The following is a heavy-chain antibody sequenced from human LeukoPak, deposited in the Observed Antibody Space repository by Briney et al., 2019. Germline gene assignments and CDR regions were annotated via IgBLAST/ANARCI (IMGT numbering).Heavy chain of an antibody. J-gene: IGHJ4*02. D-gene: IGHD1-7*01. Sequence: GASVKVSCKASGYTFTGYYMHWVRQAPGQGLEWMGWINPNSGGTNYAQKFQGRVTMTRDTSISTAYMGLRSLRSDDTAVYYCARGTHELRGNFDYWGQGTLVTVSS. CDR2: INPNSGGT. V-gene: IGHV1-2*02. CDR1: GYTFTGYY. CDR3: ARGTHELRGNFDY.